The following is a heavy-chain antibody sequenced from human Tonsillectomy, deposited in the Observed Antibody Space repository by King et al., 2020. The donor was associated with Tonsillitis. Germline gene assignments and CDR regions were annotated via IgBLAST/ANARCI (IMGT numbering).Heavy chain of an antibody. V-gene: IGHV4-30-2*01. Sequence: LQLQESGSGLVKPSQTLSLTCAVSGGSISSGGYSWSWIRQPPGKVLEWIGYIYHSGSTYYNPSLKSRVTISVDRSKNQFSLKLSCVTAADTAVFYCARCPDYYGMDVWGQGTTVTVSS. CDR2: IYHSGST. J-gene: IGHJ6*02. CDR1: GGSISSGGYS. CDR3: ARCPDYYGMDV.